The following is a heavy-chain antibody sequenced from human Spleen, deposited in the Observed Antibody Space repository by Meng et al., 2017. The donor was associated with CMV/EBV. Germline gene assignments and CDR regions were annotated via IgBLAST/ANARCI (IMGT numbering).Heavy chain of an antibody. J-gene: IGHJ2*01. CDR2: ISWNSGSI. Sequence: SLKISCVVSGFTFDDYAMHWVRQAPGKGLEWVSGISWNSGSIGYADSVKGRFTISRDNAKNSLYLQMNSLRAEDTALYYCAKDHSSSSYWYFDLWGRGTLVTVSS. D-gene: IGHD6-13*01. V-gene: IGHV3-9*01. CDR3: AKDHSSSSYWYFDL. CDR1: GFTFDDYA.